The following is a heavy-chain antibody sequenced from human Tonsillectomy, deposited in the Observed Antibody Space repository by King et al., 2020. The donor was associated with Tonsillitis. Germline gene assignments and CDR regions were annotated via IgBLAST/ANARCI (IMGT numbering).Heavy chain of an antibody. Sequence: VQLVESGAEVKKPGESLKISCKGSGYSFTSYWIGWVRQMPGKGLEWMGIIYPGDSDTRYSPSFQGQVTVSADKSISTAYLQWPSLKASDTAMYYCASHDVWFWESTMGNNAFDIWGHGTMVTVSS. CDR3: ASHDVWFWESTMGNNAFDI. CDR2: IYPGDSDT. CDR1: GYSFTSYW. J-gene: IGHJ3*02. D-gene: IGHD3-10*01. V-gene: IGHV5-51*01.